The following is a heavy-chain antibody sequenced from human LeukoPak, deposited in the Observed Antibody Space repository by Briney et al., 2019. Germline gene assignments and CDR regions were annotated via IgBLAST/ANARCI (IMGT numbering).Heavy chain of an antibody. J-gene: IGHJ4*02. V-gene: IGHV1-69*02. CDR1: GGTFSSYT. CDR3: ARAQRYCAGTSCYAPVAY. CDR2: IIPILGIA. Sequence: SVKVSCKASGGTFSSYTISWVRQAPGQGLEWMGRIIPILGIANYAQKFQGRVTMTRNTSITTAYMELSSLRSEDTAVYYCARAQRYCAGTSCYAPVAYWGQGTLVTVSS. D-gene: IGHD2-2*01.